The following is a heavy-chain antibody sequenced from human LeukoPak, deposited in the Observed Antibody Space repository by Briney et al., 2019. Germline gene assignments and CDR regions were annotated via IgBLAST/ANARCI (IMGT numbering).Heavy chain of an antibody. Sequence: SETLSLTCVVYGGSFSGYYWSWIRQPPGKGLEWIGEINHSGSTNYNPSLKSRVTISVDTSKNQFSLKLSSVTAADTAVYYCARGQTHGRFDYWGQGTLVTVSS. CDR2: INHSGST. CDR1: GGSFSGYY. CDR3: ARGQTHGRFDY. V-gene: IGHV4-34*01. J-gene: IGHJ4*02.